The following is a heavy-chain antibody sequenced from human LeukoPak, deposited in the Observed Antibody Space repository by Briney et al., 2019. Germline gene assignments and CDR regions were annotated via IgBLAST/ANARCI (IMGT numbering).Heavy chain of an antibody. CDR2: IKQDGSQE. CDR1: RFTLSTYW. V-gene: IGHV3-7*01. J-gene: IGHJ4*02. Sequence: GGSLRLSWAASRFTLSTYWMSWVRQAPGKGLEWVAHIKQDGSQEYYVDSVKGRFTISRDSAKNSLYLQMNSLRAEGTAVYYCARGVPYDSWSGPHYSDYWGQGTLVTVSS. D-gene: IGHD3-3*01. CDR3: ARGVPYDSWSGPHYSDY.